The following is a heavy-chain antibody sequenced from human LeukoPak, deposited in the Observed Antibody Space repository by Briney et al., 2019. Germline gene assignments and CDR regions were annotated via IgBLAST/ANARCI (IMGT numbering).Heavy chain of an antibody. D-gene: IGHD5-18*01. Sequence: ASVKVSCKASGGTFGSYAISWVRQAPGQGLEWMGGIIPIFGTANYAQKFQGRVTITADESTSTAYMELSSLRSEDTAVYYCARVPGYSYDPPFDYWGQGTLVTVSS. V-gene: IGHV1-69*13. CDR1: GGTFGSYA. J-gene: IGHJ4*02. CDR2: IIPIFGTA. CDR3: ARVPGYSYDPPFDY.